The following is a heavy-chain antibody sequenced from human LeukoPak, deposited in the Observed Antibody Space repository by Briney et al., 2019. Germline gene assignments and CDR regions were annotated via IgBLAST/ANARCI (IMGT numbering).Heavy chain of an antibody. J-gene: IGHJ4*02. CDR1: GYTFNSYY. D-gene: IGHD2/OR15-2a*01. CDR2: INPSGGST. V-gene: IGHV1-46*02. Sequence: ASVKVSCKASGYTFNSYYMHWVRQAPRQGLEWMGIINPSGGSTSYAQKFQDRITVTRDTSTSTVYMELSSLRSGDTAVYYCARALFIVRDSLSEYLDRRSGYFDYWGQGTPVTVSS. CDR3: ARALFIVRDSLSEYLDRRSGYFDY.